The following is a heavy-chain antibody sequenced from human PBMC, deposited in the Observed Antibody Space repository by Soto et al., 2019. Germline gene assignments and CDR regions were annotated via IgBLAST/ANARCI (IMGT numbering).Heavy chain of an antibody. CDR1: GGTFSSYA. CDR2: IIPIFGTA. CDR3: ASPDYYDSSGYQYYFDY. Sequence: QVQLVQSGAEVKKPGSSVKVSFKASGGTFSSYAISWVRQAPGQGLEWMGGIIPIFGTANYAQKFQGRVTITADESTSTAYMELSSLRSEDTAVYYCASPDYYDSSGYQYYFDYWGQGTLVTVSS. J-gene: IGHJ4*02. D-gene: IGHD3-22*01. V-gene: IGHV1-69*01.